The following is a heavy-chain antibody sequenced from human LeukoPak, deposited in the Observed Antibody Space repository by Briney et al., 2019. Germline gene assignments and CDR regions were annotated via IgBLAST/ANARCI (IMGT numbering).Heavy chain of an antibody. CDR2: ISGSGGST. J-gene: IGHJ4*02. CDR1: GFTFSSYA. V-gene: IGHV3-23*01. CDR3: AKGRGDYFDY. Sequence: GGSLRLFCAASGFTFSSYAMSCVRQAPGKGLGCVSAISGSGGSTYYAGSVKGRYTISRDNSNNTLYLQMTSLKAEDTAVYYCAKGRGDYFDYWGQGTLVTVSS.